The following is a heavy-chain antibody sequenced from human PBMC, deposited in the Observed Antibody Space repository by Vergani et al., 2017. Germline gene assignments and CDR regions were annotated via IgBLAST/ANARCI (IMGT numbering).Heavy chain of an antibody. V-gene: IGHV3-30*03. CDR1: GFSFRGHG. CDR3: VRGGRGDHGDFWSRLGP. D-gene: IGHD3-3*01. CDR2: ISYDGDRR. J-gene: IGHJ5*02. Sequence: QVHLVESGGGVVQPGRSLTLSCVASGFSFRGHGMHWVRQAPGKGLEWVAMISYDGDRRDYGDFAKGRFTISRDSSKTVYLQMNSLRVEDTAMYYCVRGGRGDHGDFWSRLGPWGQGTRVIVSS.